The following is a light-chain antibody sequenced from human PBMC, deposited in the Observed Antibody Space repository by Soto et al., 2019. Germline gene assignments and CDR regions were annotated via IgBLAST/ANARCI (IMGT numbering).Light chain of an antibody. CDR1: SSDVGGYNY. J-gene: IGLJ2*01. CDR3: SSYTSSNTRVV. Sequence: QSALTQPASVSGSSGQSITISCTGSSSDVGGYNYVSWYQQHPGKAPKVMIYDVSNRPSGVSNRFSGSKSGKTASLTISGLQAEDEADYYCSSYTSSNTRVVFGGGTKLTVL. CDR2: DVS. V-gene: IGLV2-14*01.